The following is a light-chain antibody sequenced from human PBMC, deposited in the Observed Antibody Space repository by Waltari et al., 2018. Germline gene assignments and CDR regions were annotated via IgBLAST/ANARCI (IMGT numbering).Light chain of an antibody. V-gene: IGKV1-5*03. CDR3: QQYKTFWLT. J-gene: IGKJ4*01. CDR2: KAS. CDR1: QSIGSW. Sequence: DIQMTQSPSTLSASVGDRVTITCRASQSIGSWLAWYQQKPGKAPKLLVYKASSLERGVPSRFSGSGSETEFTLTSSSLQPEDFATYYCQQYKTFWLTFGGGTKVDIK.